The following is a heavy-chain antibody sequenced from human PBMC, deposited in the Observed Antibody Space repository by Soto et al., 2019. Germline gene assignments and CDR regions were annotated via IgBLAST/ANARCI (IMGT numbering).Heavy chain of an antibody. CDR1: GYTFTSYA. CDR2: INAGNGNT. V-gene: IGHV1-3*01. D-gene: IGHD3-22*01. J-gene: IGHJ4*02. Sequence: SVKVSCKASGYTFTSYAMHWVRQAPGQRLERMGWINAGNGNTKYSQKFQGRVTITRDTSASTAYMELSSLRSEDTAVYYCASPGRPRSSGYYYLDYWGQGTLVTVSS. CDR3: ASPGRPRSSGYYYLDY.